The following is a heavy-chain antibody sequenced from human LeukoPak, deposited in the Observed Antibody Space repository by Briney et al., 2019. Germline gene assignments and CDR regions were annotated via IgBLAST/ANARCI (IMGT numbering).Heavy chain of an antibody. CDR2: IEGDGSRT. Sequence: PGGSLRLSCAVSGFTLGDFWVFWVRQAPGKGLEWVSRIEGDGSRTNTADSVKGRFTISRDNAKNTVYLQMNSLRVEDTAVYYCTRDFRYVAFDIWGQGTMVTVSS. D-gene: IGHD2-2*01. V-gene: IGHV3-74*01. CDR1: GFTLGDFW. CDR3: TRDFRYVAFDI. J-gene: IGHJ3*02.